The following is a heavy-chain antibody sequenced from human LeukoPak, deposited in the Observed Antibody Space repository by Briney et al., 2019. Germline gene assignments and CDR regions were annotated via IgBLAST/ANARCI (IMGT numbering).Heavy chain of an antibody. CDR2: IYYSGST. CDR1: DGSISSYY. V-gene: IGHV4-59*01. D-gene: IGHD2-2*01. CDR3: ARGYCRGTSCNRYTFDM. J-gene: IGHJ3*02. Sequence: SETLSLTCTVSDGSISSYYWSWIRQSPGKGLEWFGYIYYSGSTNYNPSLKSRVTISVDTSKNQFSLKLSSVTAADTAVYYCARGYCRGTSCNRYTFDMWGQGTMVTVSS.